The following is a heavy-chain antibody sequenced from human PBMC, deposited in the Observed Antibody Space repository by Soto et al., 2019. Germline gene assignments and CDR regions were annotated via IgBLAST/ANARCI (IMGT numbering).Heavy chain of an antibody. D-gene: IGHD3-16*01. CDR3: ARDLTMLRYGMDV. CDR2: IIPIFGTA. J-gene: IGHJ6*02. Sequence: ASVKVSCKASGGTFSSYAISWVRQAPGQGLEWMGGIIPIFGTANYAQKFQGRVTITADESTSTAYMELSSLRSEDTAVYYCARDLTMLRYGMDVWGQGTTVTVSS. V-gene: IGHV1-69*13. CDR1: GGTFSSYA.